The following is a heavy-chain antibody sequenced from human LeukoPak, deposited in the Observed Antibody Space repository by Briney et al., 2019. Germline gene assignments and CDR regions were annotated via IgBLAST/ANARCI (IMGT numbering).Heavy chain of an antibody. CDR1: GFIFSSYE. CDR3: ARDDTYGLDY. D-gene: IGHD5-18*01. V-gene: IGHV3-48*03. CDR2: ISSSGSTI. Sequence: GGSLRLSCAASGFIFSSYEMNWVRQAPGKGLEWVSYISSSGSTIYYADSVKGRFTISRDNAKNSLYLQMNSLRAEDTAVYYCARDDTYGLDYWGQGTLVTV. J-gene: IGHJ4*02.